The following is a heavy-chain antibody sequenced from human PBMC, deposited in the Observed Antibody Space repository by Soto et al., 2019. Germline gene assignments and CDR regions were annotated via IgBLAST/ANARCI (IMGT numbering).Heavy chain of an antibody. Sequence: PGVSLRLSFAASGFTFSSYSMNWVRQAPGKGLEWVSSISSSSSYIYYADSVKGRFTISRDNAKNSLYLQMNSLRAEDTAVYYCARVSYDILTGPYYFDYWGQGTLVTVSS. V-gene: IGHV3-21*01. J-gene: IGHJ4*02. CDR1: GFTFSSYS. D-gene: IGHD3-9*01. CDR2: ISSSSSYI. CDR3: ARVSYDILTGPYYFDY.